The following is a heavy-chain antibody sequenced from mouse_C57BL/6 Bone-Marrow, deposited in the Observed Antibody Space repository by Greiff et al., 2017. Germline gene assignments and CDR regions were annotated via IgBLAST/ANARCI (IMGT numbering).Heavy chain of an antibody. Sequence: EVQLQQSGPELVKPGASVKIPCKASGYTFTDYNMDWVKQSPGKSLEWIGDINPNNGGTIYNQKFKGKATLTVDKSSSTAYMELRSLTSEDTAVYYCGRRGGLRPFAYWGQGTLVTVSA. D-gene: IGHD1-1*01. J-gene: IGHJ3*01. CDR1: GYTFTDYN. CDR2: INPNNGGT. CDR3: GRRGGLRPFAY. V-gene: IGHV1-18*01.